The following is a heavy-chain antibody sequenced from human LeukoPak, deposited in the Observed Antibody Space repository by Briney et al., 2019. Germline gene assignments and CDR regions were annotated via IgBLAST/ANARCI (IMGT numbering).Heavy chain of an antibody. Sequence: GGSLRLSCAASEFTFGSYSMDWVRQAPGKGLEWVSYISSSSVTIYYADSVKGRFTVSRDNAKNSLYLQMNSLRAEDTAVYYCAKDSYDFWSGFDYWGQGTLVTVSS. J-gene: IGHJ4*02. CDR1: EFTFGSYS. V-gene: IGHV3-48*01. D-gene: IGHD3-3*01. CDR3: AKDSYDFWSGFDY. CDR2: ISSSSVTI.